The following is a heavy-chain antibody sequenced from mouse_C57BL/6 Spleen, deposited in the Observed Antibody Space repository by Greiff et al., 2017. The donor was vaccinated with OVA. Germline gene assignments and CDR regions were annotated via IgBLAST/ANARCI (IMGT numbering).Heavy chain of an antibody. CDR1: GFTFSSYA. V-gene: IGHV5-9-1*02. Sequence: EVKLVESGEGLVKPGGSLKLSCAASGFTFSSYAMSWVRQTPEKRLEWVAYISSGGDYIYYADTVKGRFTISRDNARNTLYLQMSSLKSEDTAMYYCTREGGSSHYYFDYWGQGTTLTVSS. CDR3: TREGGSSHYYFDY. J-gene: IGHJ2*01. CDR2: ISSGGDYI. D-gene: IGHD1-1*01.